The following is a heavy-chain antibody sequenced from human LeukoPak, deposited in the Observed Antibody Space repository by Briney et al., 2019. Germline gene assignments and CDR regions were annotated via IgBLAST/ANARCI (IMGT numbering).Heavy chain of an antibody. Sequence: GGSLRLSCAASGFTFSSYAMSWVRQAPGKGLEWVSAISGSGGSTYYADSVKGRFTISRDNSKNTLYLQMNSLRAKDTAVYYCAKEDLYGPRGGVDYWGQGTLVTVSS. CDR1: GFTFSSYA. CDR3: AKEDLYGPRGGVDY. V-gene: IGHV3-23*01. D-gene: IGHD3-10*01. J-gene: IGHJ4*02. CDR2: ISGSGGST.